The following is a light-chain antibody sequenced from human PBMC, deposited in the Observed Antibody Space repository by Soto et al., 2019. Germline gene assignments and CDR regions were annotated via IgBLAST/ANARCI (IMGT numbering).Light chain of an antibody. Sequence: QSALTQPPSASGSPGQSVTISCTGTSSDVGAYNYVSWYQQHPGKAPKLMIYEVSKRPSGVPDRFSGSKSGNTASLTVSGLQADDEADYYCSSYAGSNDHVLFGGGTKLTVL. V-gene: IGLV2-8*01. J-gene: IGLJ2*01. CDR2: EVS. CDR1: SSDVGAYNY. CDR3: SSYAGSNDHVL.